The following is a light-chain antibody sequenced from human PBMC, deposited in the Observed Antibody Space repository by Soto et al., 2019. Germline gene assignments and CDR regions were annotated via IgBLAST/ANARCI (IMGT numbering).Light chain of an antibody. CDR1: ESVNIK. V-gene: IGKV3-15*01. J-gene: IGKJ5*01. Sequence: EVVLTQSPATLSVSPGERATLSCRASESVNIKLGWYQQKPGQAPRLLIYRASTRATGIPARFSGRGSGTEFTLTISSLQSEDSAVYYCHQYNNWFPFTFGQGTRLEIK. CDR2: RAS. CDR3: HQYNNWFPFT.